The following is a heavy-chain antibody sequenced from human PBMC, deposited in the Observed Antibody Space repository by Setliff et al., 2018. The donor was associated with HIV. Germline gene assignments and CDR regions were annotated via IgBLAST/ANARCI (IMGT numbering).Heavy chain of an antibody. Sequence: GESLKISCKGSAYSFTTFWIAWVRQMPGKGLEWMGIIYPGDSDTTYSPSFQGQVTISVDKSISTAYLQWSSLKASDSAMYYCARDPKVEWDLLGAFDIWGQGTMVTVSS. CDR3: ARDPKVEWDLLGAFDI. D-gene: IGHD3-16*01. CDR2: IYPGDSDT. V-gene: IGHV5-51*01. J-gene: IGHJ3*02. CDR1: AYSFTTFW.